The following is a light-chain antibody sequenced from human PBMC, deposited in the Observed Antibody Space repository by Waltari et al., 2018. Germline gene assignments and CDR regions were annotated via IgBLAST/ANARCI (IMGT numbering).Light chain of an antibody. CDR3: AAWDDSLSGPV. CDR2: RNN. V-gene: IGLV1-47*01. CDR1: SYNIGSNY. Sequence: QSVLTQPPSASGTPGQRVTLSCSGSSYNIGSNYVYWYQQLPGTAPKLLIYRNNQRPSGVPGRCSGSKSDTSAALAISGLRSEDEADYYCAAWDDSLSGPVFGGGTKVTVL. J-gene: IGLJ3*02.